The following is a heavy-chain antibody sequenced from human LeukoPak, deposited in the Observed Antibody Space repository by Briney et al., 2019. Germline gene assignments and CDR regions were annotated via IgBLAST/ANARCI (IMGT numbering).Heavy chain of an antibody. D-gene: IGHD1-26*01. CDR1: GFTFSSSG. CDR2: ISSSSSYI. V-gene: IGHV3-21*01. CDR3: ARDSVRALSALDY. J-gene: IGHJ4*02. Sequence: GGSLRLSCAASGFTFSSSGLNWVRQAPGKGLEWVSSISSSSSYIYYADSVKGRFTISRDNAKNSLYLQMNSLRAEDTAVYYCARDSVRALSALDYWGQGTLVTVSS.